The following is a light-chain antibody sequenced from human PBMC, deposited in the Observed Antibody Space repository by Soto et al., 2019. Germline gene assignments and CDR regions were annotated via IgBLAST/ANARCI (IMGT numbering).Light chain of an antibody. Sequence: QSVLAQPPSVSGAPGQRVIISCTGGSSNIGADNDVHRYQQTPGRAPKLLIYGDNNRPSGVPDRFSGSKSGTSASLAITGLQAEDEADYYCHSYDDSLSGSIFGGGTKLTVL. CDR1: SSNIGADND. CDR2: GDN. V-gene: IGLV1-40*01. J-gene: IGLJ2*01. CDR3: HSYDDSLSGSI.